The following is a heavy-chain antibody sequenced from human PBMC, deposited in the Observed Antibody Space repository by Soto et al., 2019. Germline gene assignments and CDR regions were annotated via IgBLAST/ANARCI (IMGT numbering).Heavy chain of an antibody. CDR3: ARDSAYGSGNSVNHYLDC. D-gene: IGHD3-10*01. J-gene: IGHJ4*01. V-gene: IGHV3-7*01. CDR2: IKTDASEK. CDR1: GFTLRSYW. Sequence: EEQLVASGGGLVQPGGSLRLSCAASGFTLRSYWMSWVRQAPGKGLEWLATIKTDASEKKYVDSVKGRFTVFRDNAKNSLYLQMDSLRAEDTAVYYCARDSAYGSGNSVNHYLDCWGRGTLVTVSS.